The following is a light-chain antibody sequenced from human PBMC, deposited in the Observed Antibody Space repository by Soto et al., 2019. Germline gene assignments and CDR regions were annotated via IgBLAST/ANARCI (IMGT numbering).Light chain of an antibody. V-gene: IGKV4-1*01. CDR3: QHYYSVPPT. J-gene: IGKJ1*01. CDR2: WAS. CDR1: QSLLSSSDNRNY. Sequence: DIVMTQSPDSLTVSLGERATINCKSSQSLLSSSDNRNYLAWYQHKPGQSPKMLISWASTRYSGVPDRVSGSGSGTDFSLTISSLQAEDVAVYYCQHYYSVPPTFGQGTKVEIK.